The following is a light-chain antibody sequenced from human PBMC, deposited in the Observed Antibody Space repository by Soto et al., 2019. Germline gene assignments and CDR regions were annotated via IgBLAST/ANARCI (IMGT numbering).Light chain of an antibody. V-gene: IGLV1-47*01. Sequence: QSVLTQPPSASGTPGQRVTISCSGSSSNIGSNYVYWYQQLPGTAPKLLIYRNNQRPSGVPDRFSGSKSGTSASLAISGLRSEDEADYYWQHGMTAWGPVFGGGTKLTVL. CDR3: QHGMTAWGPV. J-gene: IGLJ2*01. CDR1: SSNIGSNY. CDR2: RNN.